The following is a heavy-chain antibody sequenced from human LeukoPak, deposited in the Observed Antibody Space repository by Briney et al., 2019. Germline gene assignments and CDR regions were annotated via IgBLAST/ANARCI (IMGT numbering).Heavy chain of an antibody. CDR3: AKNYDSSGYYPLLYYFDY. J-gene: IGHJ4*02. D-gene: IGHD3-22*01. V-gene: IGHV3-23*01. Sequence: GGSLRLSCAASGFTFSSYSMNWVRQAPGKGLEWVSAISGSGGSTYYADSVKGRFTISRDNSKNTLYLQMNSLRAEDTAVYYCAKNYDSSGYYPLLYYFDYWGQGTLVTVSS. CDR2: ISGSGGST. CDR1: GFTFSSYS.